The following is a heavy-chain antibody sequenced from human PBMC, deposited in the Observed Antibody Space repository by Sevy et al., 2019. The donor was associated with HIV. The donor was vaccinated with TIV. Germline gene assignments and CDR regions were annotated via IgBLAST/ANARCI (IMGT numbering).Heavy chain of an antibody. J-gene: IGHJ6*02. D-gene: IGHD4-17*01. CDR1: DDSISGYY. CDR3: ARTTPYYYYGMDV. CDR2: IYYSGRT. V-gene: IGHV4-59*01. Sequence: SETLSLTCTVSDDSISGYYWSWIRQPPGKGLEWIGYIYYSGRTNYNPSLKSQATISADMSTNHFSLKLSSVTAADTAVYYCARTTPYYYYGMDVWGQGTTVTVSS.